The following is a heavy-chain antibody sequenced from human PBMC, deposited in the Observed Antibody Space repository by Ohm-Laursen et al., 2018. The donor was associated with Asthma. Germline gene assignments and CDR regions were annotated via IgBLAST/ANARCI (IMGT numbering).Heavy chain of an antibody. D-gene: IGHD1-26*01. CDR3: ARPTREPRH. Sequence: SLRLSCAASGFTVSSNYMSWVRQAPGKGLEWLAVISCDGSDKKYADSVKGRFTSSRDNAKNSLYLQMNSLRADDTAVYYCARPTREPRHWGQGTPVTVSS. J-gene: IGHJ4*02. CDR1: GFTVSSNY. CDR2: ISCDGSDK. V-gene: IGHV3-30*03.